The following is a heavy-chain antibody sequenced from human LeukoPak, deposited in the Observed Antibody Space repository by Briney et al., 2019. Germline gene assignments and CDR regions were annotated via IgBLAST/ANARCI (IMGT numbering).Heavy chain of an antibody. J-gene: IGHJ4*02. CDR3: ATMMSRDGYNYFDY. D-gene: IGHD5-24*01. V-gene: IGHV1-69*05. CDR1: GGTFSSYA. CDR2: IIPIFGTA. Sequence: GSSVKVSCKASGGTFSSYAISWVRQAPGQGLEWMGGIIPIFGTANYAQKFQGRVTITTDESTSTAYMELSSLRSEDTAVYYCATMMSRDGYNYFDYWGQGTLVTVSS.